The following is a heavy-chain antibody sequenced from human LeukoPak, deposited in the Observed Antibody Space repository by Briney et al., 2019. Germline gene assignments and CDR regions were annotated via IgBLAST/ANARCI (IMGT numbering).Heavy chain of an antibody. D-gene: IGHD5-18*01. J-gene: IGHJ4*02. CDR2: IRYDGSNK. CDR1: GLTFSSYG. V-gene: IGHV3-30*02. CDR3: AKERDTAMVTIDY. Sequence: GGSLRLSCTASGLTFSSYGMHWVRQAPGKGLEWVAFIRYDGSNKYYADSVKGRFTISRDNSKNTLYLQMNSLRAEDTAVYYCAKERDTAMVTIDYWGQGTLVTVSS.